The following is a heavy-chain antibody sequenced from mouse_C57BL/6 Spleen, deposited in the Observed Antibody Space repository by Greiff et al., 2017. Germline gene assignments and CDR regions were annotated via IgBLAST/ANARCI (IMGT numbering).Heavy chain of an antibody. V-gene: IGHV1-50*01. CDR2: IDPSDSYT. CDR3: ARTAAQATSWFAY. Sequence: VQLQQPGAELVKPGASVKLSCKASGYTFTSYWMQWVKQRPGQGLEWIGEIDPSDSYTNYNQKFKGKATLTVDTSSSTAYMQLSSLTSEDSAVXYCARTAAQATSWFAYWGQGTLVTVSA. J-gene: IGHJ3*01. CDR1: GYTFTSYW. D-gene: IGHD3-2*02.